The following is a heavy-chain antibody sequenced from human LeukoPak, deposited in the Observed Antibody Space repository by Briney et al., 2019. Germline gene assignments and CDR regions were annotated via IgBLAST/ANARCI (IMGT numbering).Heavy chain of an antibody. Sequence: GASVKVSCKASGYTFTGYYMHWVRQAPGQGLEWMGRINPNSGGTNYAQKFQGRATMTRDTSISTAYMELSRLRSDDTAVYYCARTQGNYYDSSGEDAFDIWGQGTMVTVSS. V-gene: IGHV1-2*06. CDR1: GYTFTGYY. J-gene: IGHJ3*02. D-gene: IGHD3-22*01. CDR3: ARTQGNYYDSSGEDAFDI. CDR2: INPNSGGT.